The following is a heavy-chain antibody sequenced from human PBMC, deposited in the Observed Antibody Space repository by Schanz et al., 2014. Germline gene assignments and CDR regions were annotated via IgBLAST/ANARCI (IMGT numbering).Heavy chain of an antibody. D-gene: IGHD4-17*01. Sequence: QVQLQESGPGLVKPSQTLSLTCTVSGGSVSSGGYYWSWIRQHPGKGLEWIGYISYSGVTYYNPSLKSRVTISMHTSKNQFSLKLSSVTAEDTAVYYCARDGDRFYHNYYMDVWGKGTTVTVSS. V-gene: IGHV4-31*03. J-gene: IGHJ6*03. CDR2: ISYSGVT. CDR1: GGSVSSGGYY. CDR3: ARDGDRFYHNYYMDV.